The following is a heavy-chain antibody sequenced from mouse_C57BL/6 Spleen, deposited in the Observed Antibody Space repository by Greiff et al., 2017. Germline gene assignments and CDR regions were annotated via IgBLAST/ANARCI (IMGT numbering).Heavy chain of an antibody. J-gene: IGHJ4*01. CDR3: VRGPYYALNYAMDY. Sequence: VQLQQSGGGLVQPKGSLKLSCAASGFSFNTYAMNWVRQAPGKGLEWVARIRSKSNNYATYYADSVKDRFTISRDDSESMLYLQMNNLKTEDTAMYYCVRGPYYALNYAMDYWGQGTSVTVSS. D-gene: IGHD2-10*01. CDR1: GFSFNTYA. V-gene: IGHV10-1*01. CDR2: IRSKSNNYAT.